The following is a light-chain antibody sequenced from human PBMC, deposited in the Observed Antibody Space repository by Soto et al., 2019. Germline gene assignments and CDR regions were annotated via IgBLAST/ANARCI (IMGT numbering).Light chain of an antibody. Sequence: QSALTQPASVSGTPGQSITISCTGTNSDVGGYNYVSWYQQHPGKAPKLMISEVSNRPSGVSNRFSGSKSGNTASLTISGLQAEDEADYYCSSYTSNNLYVFGTGTKVTVL. J-gene: IGLJ1*01. CDR3: SSYTSNNLYV. CDR1: NSDVGGYNY. CDR2: EVS. V-gene: IGLV2-14*01.